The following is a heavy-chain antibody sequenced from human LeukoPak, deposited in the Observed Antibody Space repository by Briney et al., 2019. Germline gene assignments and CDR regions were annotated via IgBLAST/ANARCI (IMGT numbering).Heavy chain of an antibody. CDR3: ARQLSSSWYGNWFDP. CDR1: GGSFSGYY. J-gene: IGHJ5*02. Sequence: SETLSLTCAVYGGSFSGYYWSWIRQPPGKGLEWIGEINHGGSTNYNPSLKSRVTISVDTSKNQFSLKLSSVTAADTAVYYCARQLSSSWYGNWFDPWGQGTLVTVSS. D-gene: IGHD6-13*01. CDR2: INHGGST. V-gene: IGHV4-34*01.